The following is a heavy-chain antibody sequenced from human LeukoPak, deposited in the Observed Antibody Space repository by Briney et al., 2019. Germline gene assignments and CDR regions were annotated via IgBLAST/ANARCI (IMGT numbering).Heavy chain of an antibody. V-gene: IGHV3-53*01. CDR1: GFTVSSNY. CDR2: IYSGGST. J-gene: IGHJ6*03. CDR3: ARDRRERGFREFHYYYYYMDV. Sequence: GGSLRLSCAASGFTVSSNYMSWVRQAPGKGLEWVSGIYSGGSTYYSDAVKGRFTISRDNSKNKLYLQMNNLRAEDTAVYYCARDRRERGFREFHYYYYYMDVWGKGTTVTVSS. D-gene: IGHD3-10*01.